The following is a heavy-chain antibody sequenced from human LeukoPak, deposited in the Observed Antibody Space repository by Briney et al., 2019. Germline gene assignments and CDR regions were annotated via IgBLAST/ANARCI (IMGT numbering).Heavy chain of an antibody. CDR3: AKVLVRGVIITAFDY. Sequence: HPGGSLRLSCAASGFTFSSYAMSWVRQAPGKGLEWVSAISGSGGSTYYADSVKGRFTISRDNAKNSLYLQMNSLRAEDTAVYYCAKVLVRGVIITAFDYWGQGTLVTVSS. CDR1: GFTFSSYA. D-gene: IGHD3-10*01. CDR2: ISGSGGST. J-gene: IGHJ4*02. V-gene: IGHV3-23*01.